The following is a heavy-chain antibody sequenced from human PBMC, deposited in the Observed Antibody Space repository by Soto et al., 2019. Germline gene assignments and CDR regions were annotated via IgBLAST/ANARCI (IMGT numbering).Heavy chain of an antibody. Sequence: QLQLQESGSGLVKPSQTLSLTCAVSGGSISSGGYSWSWIRQPPGKGLEWIGYIYHSGSTYYNPSLNSRVTISIDRSKNQFSLKLSSVTAADTAVYYCARFYGDYVNWFDPWGQGTLVTVSS. CDR3: ARFYGDYVNWFDP. CDR2: IYHSGST. CDR1: GGSISSGGYS. V-gene: IGHV4-30-2*01. D-gene: IGHD4-17*01. J-gene: IGHJ5*02.